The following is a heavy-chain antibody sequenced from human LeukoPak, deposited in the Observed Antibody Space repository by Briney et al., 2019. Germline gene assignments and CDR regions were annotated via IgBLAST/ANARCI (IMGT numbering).Heavy chain of an antibody. CDR3: ARGWRYFDC. Sequence: GGSLRLSCAASGFTFSSYGMHWVRQAPGKGLEWVAVISYDGSNKYYADSVKGRFTISRDNSKNSLSLQMNSLRAEDTAVYYCARGWRYFDCWGQGTLVTVSS. J-gene: IGHJ4*02. V-gene: IGHV3-30*03. D-gene: IGHD3-9*01. CDR2: ISYDGSNK. CDR1: GFTFSSYG.